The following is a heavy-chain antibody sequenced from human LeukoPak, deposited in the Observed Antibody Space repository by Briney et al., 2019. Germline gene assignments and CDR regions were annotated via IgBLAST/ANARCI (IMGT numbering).Heavy chain of an antibody. J-gene: IGHJ1*01. Sequence: ASVKVSCKASGYTFTGYYMHWVRQAPGQGLEWMGWINPNSGGTIYAQKFQGRVTMTRDTSISTTYMELNSLRSDDTAVYYCANGPPEYFQLWGQGTLVTVSS. V-gene: IGHV1-2*02. CDR1: GYTFTGYY. CDR3: ANGPPEYFQL. CDR2: INPNSGGT. D-gene: IGHD2-8*01.